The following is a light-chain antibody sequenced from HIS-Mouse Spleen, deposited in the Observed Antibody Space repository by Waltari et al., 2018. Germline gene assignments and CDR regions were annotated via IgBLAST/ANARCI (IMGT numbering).Light chain of an antibody. CDR3: AAWDDSLSGPWV. V-gene: IGLV1-47*01. Sequence: QSVLTQPPSASGTPGQRVTISCSGRRSNIGSNSVSWYQQLPGTAPKLPIYRNNQRPSGVPDRFSGSKSGTSASLAISGLRSEDEADYYCAAWDDSLSGPWVFGGGTKLTVL. CDR1: RSNIGSNS. CDR2: RNN. J-gene: IGLJ3*02.